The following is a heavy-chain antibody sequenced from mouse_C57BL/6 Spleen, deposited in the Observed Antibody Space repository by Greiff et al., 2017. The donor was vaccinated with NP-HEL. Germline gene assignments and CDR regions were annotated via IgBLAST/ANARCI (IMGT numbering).Heavy chain of an antibody. CDR3: ARSGEQWLLRGYFDV. Sequence: QVQLQQSGPELVKPGASVKISCKASGYAFSSSWMNWVKQRPGKGLEWIGRIYPGDGDTNYNGKFKGKATLTADKSSSTAYMQLSSLTSEDSAVYFCARSGEQWLLRGYFDVWGTGTTVTVSS. D-gene: IGHD2-3*01. CDR1: GYAFSSSW. J-gene: IGHJ1*03. V-gene: IGHV1-82*01. CDR2: IYPGDGDT.